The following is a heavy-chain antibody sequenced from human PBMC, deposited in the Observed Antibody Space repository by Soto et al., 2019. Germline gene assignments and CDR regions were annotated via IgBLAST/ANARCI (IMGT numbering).Heavy chain of an antibody. D-gene: IGHD3-10*01. Sequence: ASVKVSCKASGYTFTGYYMHWVRQAPGQGLEWMGWINPNSGGTNYAQKFKGRVTMTRDTSISTAYMELSRLRSDDTAVYYCARGPLWFGELYAFDIWGQGTMVTVSS. V-gene: IGHV1-2*02. CDR1: GYTFTGYY. CDR2: INPNSGGT. J-gene: IGHJ3*02. CDR3: ARGPLWFGELYAFDI.